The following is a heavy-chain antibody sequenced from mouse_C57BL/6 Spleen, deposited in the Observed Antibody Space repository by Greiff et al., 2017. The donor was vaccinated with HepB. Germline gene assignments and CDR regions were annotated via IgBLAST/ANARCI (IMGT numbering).Heavy chain of an antibody. CDR1: GYNIKDIY. V-gene: IGHV14-3*02. CDR3: RISTINA. J-gene: IGHJ2*01. Sequence: EVQLQQSGAELVKPAASLKLSCTASGYNIKDIYIHWVKQRPEKGLERIRRTDPANGNTKYDPKFQGKATITADTSSNTAYLQLSSLTSEDTAVYYGRISTINAWGQGITLTVAS. CDR2: TDPANGNT. D-gene: IGHD5-2*01.